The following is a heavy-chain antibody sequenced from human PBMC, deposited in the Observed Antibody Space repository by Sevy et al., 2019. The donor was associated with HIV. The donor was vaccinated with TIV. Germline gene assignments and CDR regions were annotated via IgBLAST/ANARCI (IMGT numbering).Heavy chain of an antibody. D-gene: IGHD3-10*01. Sequence: GGSLRLSCAASGFTFSSYSMNWVRQAPGKGLEWVSSISSSSSYIYYADSVKGRFTISRDNAKNSLYLQMNSLRAEDTAVYYGARDHETGGDAFDIWGQGTMVTVSS. CDR2: ISSSSSYI. CDR3: ARDHETGGDAFDI. V-gene: IGHV3-21*01. CDR1: GFTFSSYS. J-gene: IGHJ3*02.